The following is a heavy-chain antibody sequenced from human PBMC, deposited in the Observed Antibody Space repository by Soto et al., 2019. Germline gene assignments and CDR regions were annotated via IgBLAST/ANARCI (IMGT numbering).Heavy chain of an antibody. CDR2: IIPIFGTA. J-gene: IGHJ6*02. V-gene: IGHV1-69*13. D-gene: IGHD2-2*01. Sequence: SVKVSCKASGGTFSSYAVSWVRQAPGQGLEWMGGIIPIFGTANYAQKFQGRVTITADESTSTAYMELSSLRSEDTAVYYCARAASVVVPAAMGDGMDVWGQGSTVTAP. CDR3: ARAASVVVPAAMGDGMDV. CDR1: GGTFSSYA.